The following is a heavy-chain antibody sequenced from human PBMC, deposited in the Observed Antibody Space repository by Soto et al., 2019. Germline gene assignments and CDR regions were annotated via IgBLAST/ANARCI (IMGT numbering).Heavy chain of an antibody. CDR2: IKSKTDGGTT. Sequence: EVQLVESGGGLVKPGGSLRLSCAASGFTFSNAWMSWVRQAPGKGLEWVGRIKSKTDGGTTDYAAPVKGRFSISRDDATNKLYMQMKSLKTVDTAVYYCTTHQEIPIRVLEWLLYPDWFDPWGQGPLVSVSS. J-gene: IGHJ5*02. CDR1: GFTFSNAW. CDR3: TTHQEIPIRVLEWLLYPDWFDP. D-gene: IGHD3-3*01. V-gene: IGHV3-15*01.